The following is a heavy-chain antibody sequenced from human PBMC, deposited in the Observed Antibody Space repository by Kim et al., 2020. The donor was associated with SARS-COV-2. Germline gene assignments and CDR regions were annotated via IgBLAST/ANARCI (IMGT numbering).Heavy chain of an antibody. V-gene: IGHV3-30*04. D-gene: IGHD3-22*01. CDR1: GFNFHTYA. CDR2: ISHDGSYK. J-gene: IGHJ4*02. CDR3: AGGDYYDQSGYFRY. Sequence: GGSLRLSCAASGFNFHTYAMHWVRQAPGKGLEWLAEISHDGSYKMYADSVKGRFTSPRDNSKTTLYLQMDSLRAEGTAVYFCAGGDYYDQSGYFRYWGQGNLVTVSS.